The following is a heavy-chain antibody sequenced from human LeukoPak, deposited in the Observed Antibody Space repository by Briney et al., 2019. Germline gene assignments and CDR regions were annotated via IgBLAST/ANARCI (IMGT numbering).Heavy chain of an antibody. J-gene: IGHJ4*02. CDR1: GFTFSSYG. CDR3: AEPHFDY. CDR2: IRFDGSNK. V-gene: IGHV3-30*02. Sequence: GGSLTLSCAASGFTFSSYGMHWVRQAPGKGLEWVAFIRFDGSNKYYADSVKGRFTISRDNSKNMLYLQMNSLRAEDTAVYYCAEPHFDYWGQGTLVTVSS.